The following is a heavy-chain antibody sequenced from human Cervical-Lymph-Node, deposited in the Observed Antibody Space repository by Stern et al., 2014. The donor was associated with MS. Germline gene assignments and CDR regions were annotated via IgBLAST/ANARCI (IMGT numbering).Heavy chain of an antibody. J-gene: IGHJ4*02. Sequence: DSVKGRFTISRDNSKNTLYLQMNSLRPEDTAVYYCAKRGSGWSYFDDWGQGTLVTVSS. V-gene: IGHV3-30*02. CDR3: AKRGSGWSYFDD. D-gene: IGHD6-19*01.